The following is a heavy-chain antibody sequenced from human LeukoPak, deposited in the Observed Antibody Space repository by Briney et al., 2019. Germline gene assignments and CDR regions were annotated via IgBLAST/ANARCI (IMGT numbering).Heavy chain of an antibody. Sequence: GGSLRLSCAASGFNFSSYAMSWVRQAPGKGLEWVSAISGSGGTTYYADSVKGRFTISRDNSKNTLYLQMNSLRAEDTAVYYCAKSRIDNWNDAYFDYWGQGTLVTVSS. V-gene: IGHV3-23*01. J-gene: IGHJ4*02. CDR2: ISGSGGTT. D-gene: IGHD1-20*01. CDR1: GFNFSSYA. CDR3: AKSRIDNWNDAYFDY.